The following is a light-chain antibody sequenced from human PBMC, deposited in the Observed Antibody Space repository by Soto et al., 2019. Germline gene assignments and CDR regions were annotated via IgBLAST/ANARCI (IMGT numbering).Light chain of an antibody. CDR1: QGIRND. CDR2: AAS. Sequence: AIQMTQSPSSLSASVGDRVTITCRASQGIRNDLGWYQQKPGKAPNLLIYAASSLQSGVPSRFSGSGSGTDFNLTISSLQPEDFATYDCLQDYNYPRTFGQGTKVEIK. V-gene: IGKV1-6*01. J-gene: IGKJ1*01. CDR3: LQDYNYPRT.